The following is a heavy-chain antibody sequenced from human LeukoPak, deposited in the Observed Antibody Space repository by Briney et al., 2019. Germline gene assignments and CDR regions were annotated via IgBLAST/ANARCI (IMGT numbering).Heavy chain of an antibody. CDR2: IYTSGTA. CDR3: ARQGWQWLVGAFDI. J-gene: IGHJ3*02. CDR1: GDSISSSSYY. Sequence: SQTLSLTCTVSGDSISSSSYYWSWIRQPAGKELEWIGRIYTSGTANYNPSLKSRVTISLDTSKNQFSLRLSSVTAADTAVYYCARQGWQWLVGAFDIWGQGTMVTVSS. V-gene: IGHV4-61*02. D-gene: IGHD6-19*01.